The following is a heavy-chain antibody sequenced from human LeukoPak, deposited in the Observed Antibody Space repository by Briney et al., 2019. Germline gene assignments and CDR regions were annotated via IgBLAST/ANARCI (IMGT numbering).Heavy chain of an antibody. Sequence: LRLSCAASGFTFSSYAMSWVRHAPGKGLEWVSYISSSGSTIYYADSVEGRFTISGHNAHHSLYIEMNSLRAEQKAVYYCARRKCQLYSFDYWGQGTLVTVSS. CDR3: ARRKCQLYSFDY. CDR1: GFTFSSYA. D-gene: IGHD1-1*01. CDR2: ISSSGSTI. J-gene: IGHJ4*02. V-gene: IGHV3-48*03.